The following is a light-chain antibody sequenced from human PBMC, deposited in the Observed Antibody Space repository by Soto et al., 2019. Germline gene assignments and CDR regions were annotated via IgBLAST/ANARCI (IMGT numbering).Light chain of an antibody. Sequence: QSALTQPPSASGSPGQSVSISCTGTSSDVGGYNYVSWYQQHPGKAPKLMIYEVSKRPSGVPDRFSGSKSGNTASLTVSGLPAEDEADYYCSSYAGSYSWVFGGGTKLTVL. V-gene: IGLV2-8*01. CDR1: SSDVGGYNY. CDR2: EVS. J-gene: IGLJ3*02. CDR3: SSYAGSYSWV.